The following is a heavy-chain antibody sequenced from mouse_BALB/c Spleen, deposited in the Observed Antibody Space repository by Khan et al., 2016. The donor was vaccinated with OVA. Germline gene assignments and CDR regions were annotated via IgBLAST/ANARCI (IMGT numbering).Heavy chain of an antibody. CDR2: INPNNDHP. J-gene: IGHJ3*01. CDR1: GYIFTNYY. CDR3: SRTGFDNPFAY. Sequence: QVQLQQSGAELVKPGASVKLSCKASGYIFTNYYMYWVKQRPAQGLEWIGGINPNNDHPHLNDKLKRKATLTVDKSSSTAYMQLRRLTPEDSAVSYYSRTGFDNPFAYWGQGTLVTVSA. V-gene: IGHV1S81*02.